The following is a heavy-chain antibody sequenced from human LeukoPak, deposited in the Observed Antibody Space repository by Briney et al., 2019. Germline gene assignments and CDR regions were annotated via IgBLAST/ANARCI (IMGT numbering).Heavy chain of an antibody. J-gene: IGHJ5*02. CDR2: ISSSSSYI. Sequence: KAGGSLRLSCAASGFTFSSYSMNWVRQAPGKGLEWVSSISSSSSYIYYADSVKGRFTISRDNAKNSLYLQMNSLRAEDTAVYYCARFGSGVQAYNWFDPWGQGTLVTVSS. V-gene: IGHV3-21*01. CDR1: GFTFSSYS. D-gene: IGHD2-15*01. CDR3: ARFGSGVQAYNWFDP.